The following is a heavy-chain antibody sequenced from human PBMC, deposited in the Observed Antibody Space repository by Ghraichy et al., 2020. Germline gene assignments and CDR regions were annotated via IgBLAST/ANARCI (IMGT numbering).Heavy chain of an antibody. D-gene: IGHD1-14*01. CDR3: ARALNHVGFDY. Sequence: SETLSLTCAVSGGAISSSAYSWTWVRQPPEKGLEWIAYVYYDGSTYYNPSLKSRVTISLDNSKNQFSLELTSVTAADTAVDYCARALNHVGFDYWVQGTLVTVSS. J-gene: IGHJ4*02. CDR2: VYYDGST. CDR1: GGAISSSAYS. V-gene: IGHV4-30-2*01.